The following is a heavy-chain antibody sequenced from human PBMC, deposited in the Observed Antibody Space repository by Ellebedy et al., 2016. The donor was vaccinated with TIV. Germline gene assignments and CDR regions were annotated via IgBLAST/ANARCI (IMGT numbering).Heavy chain of an antibody. J-gene: IGHJ6*03. CDR3: ARGPKARAAAGTTHMIGMDV. CDR2: IYYSGST. CDR1: GGSISSYY. V-gene: IGHV4-59*12. D-gene: IGHD6-13*01. Sequence: GSLRLSXTVSGGSISSYYWSWIRQPPGKGLEWIGYIYYSGSTNYNPSLKSRVTISVDTSKSQFSLKLSSVTAADTAVYYCARGPKARAAAGTTHMIGMDVWGKGTTVTVSS.